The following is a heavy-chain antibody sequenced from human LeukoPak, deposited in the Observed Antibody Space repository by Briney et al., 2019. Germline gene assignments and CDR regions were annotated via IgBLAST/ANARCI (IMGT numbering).Heavy chain of an antibody. CDR2: IKQDGSEK. J-gene: IGHJ4*02. CDR1: GFTFSNYW. CDR3: ARTPLRSRRIDSSGYVFDY. Sequence: GGSLRLSCAASGFTFSNYWMSWVRQAPGKGLEWVANIKQDGSEKYYVDSVKGRFTISRDNAKNSLYLQMNSLRAEDTAVYYCARTPLRSRRIDSSGYVFDYWGQGTLVTVSS. D-gene: IGHD3-22*01. V-gene: IGHV3-7*01.